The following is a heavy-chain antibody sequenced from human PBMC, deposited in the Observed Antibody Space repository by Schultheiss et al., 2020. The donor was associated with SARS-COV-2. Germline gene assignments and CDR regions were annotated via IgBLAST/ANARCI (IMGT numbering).Heavy chain of an antibody. Sequence: SETLSLTCTVSGGSISSGGYYWSWIRQPPGKGLEWIGEINHSGSTNYNPSLKSRVTMSADTSKNQFSLKLSSVTAADTAVYYCAGGKGSQRLPSPDYWGQGTLVTV. J-gene: IGHJ4*02. CDR1: GGSISSGGYY. V-gene: IGHV4-39*01. D-gene: IGHD3-16*01. CDR2: INHSGST. CDR3: AGGKGSQRLPSPDY.